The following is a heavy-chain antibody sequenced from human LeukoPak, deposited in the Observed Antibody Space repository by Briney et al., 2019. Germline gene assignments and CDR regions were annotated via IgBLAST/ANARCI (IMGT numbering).Heavy chain of an antibody. D-gene: IGHD3-22*01. V-gene: IGHV1-2*02. CDR3: ARVAADYYDSSGFLRPFDY. Sequence: AXXXXSCKASGYTFTCYYXHWVRQAPGQGLEWMGWINPNSGGTNYAQKFQGRVTMTRDTSISTAYMELSRLRSDDTAVYYCARVAADYYDSSGFLRPFDYWGQGTXVXVSX. CDR1: GYTFTCYY. CDR2: INPNSGGT. J-gene: IGHJ4*02.